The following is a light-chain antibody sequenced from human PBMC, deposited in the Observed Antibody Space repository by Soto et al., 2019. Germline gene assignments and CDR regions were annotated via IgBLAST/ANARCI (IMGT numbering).Light chain of an antibody. V-gene: IGKV3-11*01. CDR3: QQRSTWPLT. CDR2: DAS. CDR1: QSVGRS. J-gene: IGKJ4*01. Sequence: EIVLTQSPATLSLSPGERGTLSCRASQSVGRSLAWYQQKPGQAPRLLIHDASNRATGIPARFSGGGSETDFPLTISSLEPEDFAVYYCQQRSTWPLTFGGGTKVEIK.